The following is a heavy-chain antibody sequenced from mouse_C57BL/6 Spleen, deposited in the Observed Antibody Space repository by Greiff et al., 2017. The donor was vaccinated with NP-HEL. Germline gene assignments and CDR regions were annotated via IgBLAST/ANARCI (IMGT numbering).Heavy chain of an antibody. J-gene: IGHJ1*03. CDR1: GYTFTSYW. D-gene: IGHD4-1*01. CDR2: INPSNGGT. V-gene: IGHV1-53*01. CDR3: ARLGLWYCDV. Sequence: QVQLQQPGTELVKPGASVKLSCKASGYTFTSYWMHWVKQRPGQGLEWIGNINPSNGGTNYNEKFKSKATHTVDKSSSTAYRQLSSLTSEDYAVYYWARLGLWYCDVWGTGTTVTVSS.